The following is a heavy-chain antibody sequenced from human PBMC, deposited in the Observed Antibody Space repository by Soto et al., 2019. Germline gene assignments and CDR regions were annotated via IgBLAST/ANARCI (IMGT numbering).Heavy chain of an antibody. V-gene: IGHV3-48*01. CDR3: ARALCSSTSCYRNWFDP. D-gene: IGHD2-2*01. J-gene: IGHJ5*02. CDR2: ISSSSTI. CDR1: GFTFSSYS. Sequence: GGSLRLSCAASGFTFSSYSMNWVRKAQGKGLEWVSYISSSSTIYYADSVKGRFTISRDNAKNSLYLQMNSLRAEDTAVYYCARALCSSTSCYRNWFDPWGQGTLVTVS.